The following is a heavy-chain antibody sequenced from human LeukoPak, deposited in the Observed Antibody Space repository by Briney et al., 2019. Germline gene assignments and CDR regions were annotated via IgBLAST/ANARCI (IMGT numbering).Heavy chain of an antibody. CDR1: GGSFSGYY. J-gene: IGHJ3*02. D-gene: IGHD3-22*01. CDR3: ARGPYKYDGSGAFDI. Sequence: PSGTLSLTCAVYGGSFSGYYWSWIRQPPGKGLEWIGEINHSGSTNYNPSLKSRVTISVDTSKNQFSLKLTSVTAADTAVYYCARGPYKYDGSGAFDIWGQGTMVTVSS. V-gene: IGHV4-34*01. CDR2: INHSGST.